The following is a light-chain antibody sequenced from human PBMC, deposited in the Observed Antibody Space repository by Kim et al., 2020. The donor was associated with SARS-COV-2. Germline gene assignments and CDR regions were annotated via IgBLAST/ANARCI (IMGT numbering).Light chain of an antibody. J-gene: IGKJ5*01. CDR2: GAS. V-gene: IGKV1-17*01. Sequence: ASVGDRVTITCRASQDIRNDLGWYQQNPGRAPKRLIYGASSLQSGVPSRFSGSGSGTEFTLTISSLQPEDFATYFRLQQNTYPITFGQGTRLEIK. CDR1: QDIRND. CDR3: LQQNTYPIT.